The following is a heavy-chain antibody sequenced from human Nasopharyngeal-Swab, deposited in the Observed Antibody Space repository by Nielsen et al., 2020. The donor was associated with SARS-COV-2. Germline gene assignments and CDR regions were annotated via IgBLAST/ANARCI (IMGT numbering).Heavy chain of an antibody. CDR1: GGTFSSYA. CDR2: IIPIFGTA. V-gene: IGHV1-69*06. Sequence: SVKVSCKASGGTFSSYAISWVRQAPGQGLEWMGGIIPIFGTANYAQKFQGRVTITADKSTSTAYMELSSLRSEDTAVYYCARALWVGYDILTGYYRGAYYYYYMDVWGKGTTVTVSS. CDR3: ARALWVGYDILTGYYRGAYYYYYMDV. J-gene: IGHJ6*03. D-gene: IGHD3-9*01.